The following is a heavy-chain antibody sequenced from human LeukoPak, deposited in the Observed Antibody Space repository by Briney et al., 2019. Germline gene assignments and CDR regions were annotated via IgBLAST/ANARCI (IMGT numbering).Heavy chain of an antibody. V-gene: IGHV5-10-1*01. CDR3: ARRDRGSWYSFDY. J-gene: IGHJ4*02. Sequence: GESLKISCKGSGYSFTSYWISWVRQVPGKGLEWMGRIDPSDSYTNYSPSFRGHVTISVGRSIRTAYLQWSSLKASDTAMYYCARRDRGSWYSFDYWGQGTLVTVSS. D-gene: IGHD6-13*01. CDR1: GYSFTSYW. CDR2: IDPSDSYT.